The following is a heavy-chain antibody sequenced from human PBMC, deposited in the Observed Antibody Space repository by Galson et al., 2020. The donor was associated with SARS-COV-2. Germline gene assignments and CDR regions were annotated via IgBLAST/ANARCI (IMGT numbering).Heavy chain of an antibody. Sequence: SETLSLTCAVSGTSISSGSYSWNWIRQPPGKGLEWIVYISHSGGTYYNPSLKSQVTISGDRSKNQFSLRLSAVTAADTAVYYCARLHYGEYAPEAFDVWGPGTRVTVAS. J-gene: IGHJ3*01. D-gene: IGHD4-17*01. CDR3: ARLHYGEYAPEAFDV. CDR1: GTSISSGSYS. CDR2: ISHSGGT. V-gene: IGHV4-30-2*01.